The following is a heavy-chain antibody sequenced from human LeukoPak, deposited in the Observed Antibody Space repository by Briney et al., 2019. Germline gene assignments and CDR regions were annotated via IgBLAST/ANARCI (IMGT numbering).Heavy chain of an antibody. V-gene: IGHV1-69*01. CDR2: IIPIFGTA. CDR3: AREYYYGSGSYIGFTDYYYYGMDV. Sequence: VKVSCKASGGTFSSYAFSWVRQAPGQGLEWMGGIIPIFGTANYAQKFQGRVTITADESTSTAYMELSSLRSEDTAVYNCAREYYYGSGSYIGFTDYYYYGMDVWGQGTTVTVSS. J-gene: IGHJ6*02. D-gene: IGHD3-10*01. CDR1: GGTFSSYA.